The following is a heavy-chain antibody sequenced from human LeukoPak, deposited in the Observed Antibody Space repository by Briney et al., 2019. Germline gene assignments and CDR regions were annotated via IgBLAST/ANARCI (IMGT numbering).Heavy chain of an antibody. CDR3: ARVLRYCSGGNCYSGGLGYMDV. J-gene: IGHJ6*03. CDR2: INHSGST. V-gene: IGHV4-34*01. CDR1: VGSFSGYY. D-gene: IGHD2-15*01. Sequence: SETLSLTCAVYVGSFSGYYWSWIRQPPGKGLEWIGEINHSGSTNYNPSLKSRVTISVDTSKNQFSLKLSSVTAEDTAVYYCARVLRYCSGGNCYSGGLGYMDVWGKGTTVTISS.